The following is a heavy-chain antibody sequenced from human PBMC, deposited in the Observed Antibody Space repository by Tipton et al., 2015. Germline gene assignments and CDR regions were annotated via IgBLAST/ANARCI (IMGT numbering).Heavy chain of an antibody. CDR2: INHSGST. CDR3: ACQDYDSLTRDYQTVDY. CDR1: GGSFSGYY. J-gene: IGHJ4*02. Sequence: LRLSCAVYGGSFSGYYWSWIRQPPGKGLEWIGEINHSGSTNYNPSLKSRVTMSRDTSKNQFSLKLTSVTAADTAVYYCACQDYDSLTRDYQTVDYWGQGTLVTVSS. D-gene: IGHD3-9*01. V-gene: IGHV4-34*01.